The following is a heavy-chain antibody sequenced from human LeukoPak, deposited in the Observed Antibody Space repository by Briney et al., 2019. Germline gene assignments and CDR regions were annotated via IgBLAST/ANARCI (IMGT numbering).Heavy chain of an antibody. D-gene: IGHD3-9*01. V-gene: IGHV4-34*01. J-gene: IGHJ5*02. CDR2: INHSGST. Sequence: PSETLSLTCAVYGGSFSGYYWSWIRQPPGKGLEWIGEINHSGSTNYNPSLKSRVTISVDTSKNQFSLKLSSVTAADTAVYYCAGTYYDILTGYYINWFDPWGQGTLVTVSS. CDR1: GGSFSGYY. CDR3: AGTYYDILTGYYINWFDP.